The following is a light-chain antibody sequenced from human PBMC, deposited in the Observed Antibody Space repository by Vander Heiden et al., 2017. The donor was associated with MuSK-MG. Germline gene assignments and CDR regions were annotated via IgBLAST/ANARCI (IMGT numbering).Light chain of an antibody. V-gene: IGKV3-20*01. CDR2: GAS. Sequence: EIVLTQSPGTLSLSPGERATLSCRASQSVSSNYLAWYQQIPGQAPRLLIYGASSRATGIPDRFSGSGSGTDFTLTISRLEPEDFAVYYWQQYGSWYTFGPGTKVDIK. J-gene: IGKJ3*01. CDR1: QSVSSNY. CDR3: QQYGSWYT.